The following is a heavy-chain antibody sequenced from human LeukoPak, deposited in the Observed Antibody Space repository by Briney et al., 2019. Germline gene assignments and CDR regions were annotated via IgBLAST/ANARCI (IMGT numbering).Heavy chain of an antibody. D-gene: IGHD5-24*01. CDR3: AKEARNSDGYNYGDLYYYYYMDV. Sequence: GGSLRLSCAASGFTFSSYGMHWVRQAPGKGLEWVAFIRYDGSNKYYADSVKGRFTISRDNSKNTLYLQMNSLRAEDTAVYYCAKEARNSDGYNYGDLYYYYYMDVWGKGTTVTISS. CDR2: IRYDGSNK. V-gene: IGHV3-30*02. CDR1: GFTFSSYG. J-gene: IGHJ6*03.